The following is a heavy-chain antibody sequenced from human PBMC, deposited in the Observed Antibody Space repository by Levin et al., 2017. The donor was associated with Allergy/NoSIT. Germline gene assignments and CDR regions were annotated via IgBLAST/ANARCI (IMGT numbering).Heavy chain of an antibody. CDR1: GFPLTTGGVA. J-gene: IGHJ4*02. CDR2: IYWDDNK. V-gene: IGHV2-5*02. D-gene: IGHD1-1*01. Sequence: SGPTLVKPTQTLTLTCSFSGFPLTTGGVAVGWIRQPPGKALEWHALIYWDDNKRYSPSLKSRLTITKDTSKNQVLLILTNVDPLDTATYYCARWRGGFDYWGQGTLVIVSS. CDR3: ARWRGGFDY.